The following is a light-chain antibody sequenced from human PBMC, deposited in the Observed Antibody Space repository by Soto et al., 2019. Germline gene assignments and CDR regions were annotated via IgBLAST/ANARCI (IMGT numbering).Light chain of an antibody. J-gene: IGKJ1*01. V-gene: IGKV3-20*01. CDR2: GAS. CDR1: QSVAGSY. CDR3: QQYGVSPRT. Sequence: EIMLTQSPVTLSLSPGEGATLSCRASQSVAGSYLAWYQQKPGRTPRLLIYGASSRATGIPDRFSVSGSGTEFTLTINRLEPEDFAVYYCQQYGVSPRTFGQGTKVEIK.